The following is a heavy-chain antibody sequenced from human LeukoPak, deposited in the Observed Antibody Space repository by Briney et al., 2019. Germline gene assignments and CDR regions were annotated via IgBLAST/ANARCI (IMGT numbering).Heavy chain of an antibody. D-gene: IGHD3-10*01. J-gene: IGHJ4*02. CDR2: IYYSGST. V-gene: IGHV4-39*07. Sequence: SETLSLTCTVPGGSISSSSYYWGWIRQPPGKGLEWIGSIYYSGSTYYNPSLKSRVTISVDTSKNQFSLKLSSVTAADTAVCYCARDSGYYGSGSYYSWGQGTLVTVSS. CDR3: ARDSGYYGSGSYYS. CDR1: GGSISSSSYY.